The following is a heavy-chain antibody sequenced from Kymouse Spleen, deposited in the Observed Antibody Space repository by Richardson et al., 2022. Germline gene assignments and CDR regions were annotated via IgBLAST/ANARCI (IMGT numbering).Heavy chain of an antibody. CDR2: IYYSGST. J-gene: IGHJ6*02. D-gene: IGHD3-9*01. V-gene: IGHV4-39*01. CDR1: GGSISSSSYY. CDR3: ARHDPSDWLNYYYYGMDV. Sequence: QLQLQESGPGLVKPSETLSLTCTVSGGSISSSSYYWGWIRQPPGKGLEWIGSIYYSGSTYYNPSLKSRVTISVDTSKNQFSLKLSSVTAADTAVYYCARHDPSDWLNYYYYGMDVWGQGTTVTVSS.